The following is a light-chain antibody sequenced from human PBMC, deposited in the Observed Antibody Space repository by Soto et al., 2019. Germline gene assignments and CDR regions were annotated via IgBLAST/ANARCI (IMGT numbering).Light chain of an antibody. CDR2: GNS. V-gene: IGLV1-40*01. Sequence: QSVLTQPLSVSGAPGQRVAISCTGSSSNIGADYDVHWYQQFPGTAPKLLIYGNSNRPSGVPDRFSGSKSGTSASLAISGLQAEDAADYYCQSYDISLSGTVFGTGTKLTVL. CDR3: QSYDISLSGTV. CDR1: SSNIGADYD. J-gene: IGLJ1*01.